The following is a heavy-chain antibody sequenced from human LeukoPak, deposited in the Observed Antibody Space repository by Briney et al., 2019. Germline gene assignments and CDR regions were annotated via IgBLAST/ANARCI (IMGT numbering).Heavy chain of an antibody. V-gene: IGHV4-59*01. CDR2: IYYSGST. Sequence: SETLSLTCTVSGGSISSYYWSWIRQPPGKGLEWIGYIYYSGSTNYKPSLKSRVTISVDTSKNQFSLKLSSVTAADTAVYYCASLRFFSTKGAFDIWGQGTMVTVSS. CDR1: GGSISSYY. J-gene: IGHJ3*02. CDR3: ASLRFFSTKGAFDI. D-gene: IGHD5/OR15-5a*01.